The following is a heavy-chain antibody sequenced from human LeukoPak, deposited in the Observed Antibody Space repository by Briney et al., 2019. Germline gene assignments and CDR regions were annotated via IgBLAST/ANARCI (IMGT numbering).Heavy chain of an antibody. CDR1: GFTFSNYG. J-gene: IGHJ4*02. CDR3: ARGPQHSSFWYRFDY. Sequence: PVRSLRLSCEASGFTFSNYGMHWVRQAPGKGLEWVAVIWYDGRNKDYANSVKGRFTISRDNSKNTLYLQMNSLRAEDTAVYYCARGPQHSSFWYRFDYWGQGTLVTVSS. V-gene: IGHV3-33*01. D-gene: IGHD6-13*01. CDR2: IWYDGRNK.